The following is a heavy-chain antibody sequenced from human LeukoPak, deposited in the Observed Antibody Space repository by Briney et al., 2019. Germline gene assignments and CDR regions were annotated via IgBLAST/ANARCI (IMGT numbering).Heavy chain of an antibody. CDR3: AKGRGYSYGRRFDY. CDR1: GFTFSNYA. J-gene: IGHJ4*02. CDR2: ISGSGGST. V-gene: IGHV3-23*01. D-gene: IGHD5-18*01. Sequence: PGGSLRLSCAVSGFTFSNYAMNWVRQAPGKGLEWVSAISGSGGSTYYADSVKGRFTISRDNSKNTLYLQMNSLRAEDTAVYYCAKGRGYSYGRRFDYWGQGTLVTVSS.